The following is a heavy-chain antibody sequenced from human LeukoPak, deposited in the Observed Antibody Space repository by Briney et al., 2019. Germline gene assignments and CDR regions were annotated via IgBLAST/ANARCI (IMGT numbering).Heavy chain of an antibody. Sequence: ASVKVSCTASGYTFTNYGINWVRQAPGQGLEWMGWINGHNGKSNYSQNFQDRVTMTTDTSTSTAYMELRSLGYDDTAVYYCMRVPELPEYWGQGTLVTVSS. D-gene: IGHD2-15*01. J-gene: IGHJ4*02. V-gene: IGHV1-18*01. CDR2: INGHNGKS. CDR3: MRVPELPEY. CDR1: GYTFTNYG.